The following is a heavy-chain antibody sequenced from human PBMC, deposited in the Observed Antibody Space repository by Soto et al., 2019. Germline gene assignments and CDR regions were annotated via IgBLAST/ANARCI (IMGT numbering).Heavy chain of an antibody. D-gene: IGHD4-17*01. CDR3: ARGDDYGDQGDYFDY. CDR1: GYTFTSYA. CDR2: INAGNGNT. J-gene: IGHJ4*02. Sequence: ASVKVSCKASGYTFTSYAMRWVRQAPGQRLEWMGWINAGNGNTKYSQKFQGRVTITRDTSASTAYMELSSLRSEDTAVYYCARGDDYGDQGDYFDYWGQGTLVTVSS. V-gene: IGHV1-3*01.